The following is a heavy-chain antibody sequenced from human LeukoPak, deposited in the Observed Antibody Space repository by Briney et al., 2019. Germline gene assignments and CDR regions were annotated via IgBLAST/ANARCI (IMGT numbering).Heavy chain of an antibody. J-gene: IGHJ5*02. CDR1: GFTFISYA. V-gene: IGHV3-23*01. CDR2: ISGSGGST. D-gene: IGHD3-9*01. Sequence: GSLRLSCAASGFTFISYAMSWVRQAPGKGLEWVSAISGSGGSTYYADSVKGRFTISRDNSKNTLYLQMNSLRAEDTAVYYCAKSSILTGYYKSWFDPWGQGTLVTVSS. CDR3: AKSSILTGYYKSWFDP.